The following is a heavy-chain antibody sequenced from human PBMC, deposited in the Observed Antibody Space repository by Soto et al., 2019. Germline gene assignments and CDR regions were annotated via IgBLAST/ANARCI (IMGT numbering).Heavy chain of an antibody. J-gene: IGHJ4*02. CDR1: GYSFSNFW. V-gene: IGHV5-51*01. CDR3: ARSPRSSPYFDY. D-gene: IGHD6-13*01. Sequence: PGESLKISCKGSGYSFSNFWIAWVRQLPGKGLEYMGIIYPGDSETRYSPSFHGKVTISADRPTGTAYLQWSSLEASDSAFYFCARSPRSSPYFDYWGQGALVTVSS. CDR2: IYPGDSET.